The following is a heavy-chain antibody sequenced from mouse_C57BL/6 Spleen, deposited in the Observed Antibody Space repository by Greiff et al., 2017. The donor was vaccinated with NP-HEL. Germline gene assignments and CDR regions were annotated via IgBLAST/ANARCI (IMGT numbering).Heavy chain of an antibody. CDR1: GFTFSDYY. J-gene: IGHJ1*03. V-gene: IGHV5-16*01. D-gene: IGHD1-1*01. CDR3: ARGGDYYGSSFDV. Sequence: DVHLVESEGGLVQPGSSMKLSCTASGFTFSDYYMAWVRQVPEKGLEWVANINYDGSSTYYLDSLKSRFIISRDNAKNILYLQMSSLKSEDTATYYCARGGDYYGSSFDVWGTGTTVTVSS. CDR2: INYDGSST.